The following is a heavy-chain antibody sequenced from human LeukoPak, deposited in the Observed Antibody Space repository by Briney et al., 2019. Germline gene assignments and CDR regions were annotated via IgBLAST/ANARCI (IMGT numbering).Heavy chain of an antibody. CDR1: GFTFSSVG. CDR2: IEWDGSNQ. V-gene: IGHV3-30*02. Sequence: GESLRLSCAVSGFTFSSVGMHWVRQAPGKGLEWVAFIEWDGSNQSYPNSVKGRFTFSRDNFKNTLYLQMDSLRPEDTAVYYCAKGFRYHFDYWGQGALVTVSS. J-gene: IGHJ4*02. D-gene: IGHD1-14*01. CDR3: AKGFRYHFDY.